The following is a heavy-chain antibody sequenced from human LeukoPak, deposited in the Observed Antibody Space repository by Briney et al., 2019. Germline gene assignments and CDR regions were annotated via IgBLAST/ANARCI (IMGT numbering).Heavy chain of an antibody. J-gene: IGHJ4*02. Sequence: SSGTLSLTCGLPGGSITSTNWWSWVRQPPGQGLEWIGEVSLRGLTKYNPSPSSRVIMALDTSKKHLSLHLTSVTAADAAVDYCSGEKGAFCRLGYWGQGYLVTVFS. D-gene: IGHD3-16*01. CDR1: GGSITSTNW. V-gene: IGHV4-4*02. CDR3: SGEKGAFCRLGY. CDR2: VSLRGLT.